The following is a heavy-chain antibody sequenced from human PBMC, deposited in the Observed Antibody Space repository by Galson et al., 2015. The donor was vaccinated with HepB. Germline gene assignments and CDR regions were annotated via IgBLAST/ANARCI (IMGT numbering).Heavy chain of an antibody. CDR2: ISAYNGNT. J-gene: IGHJ5*02. V-gene: IGHV1-18*04. CDR3: ARVEVLTFPVVVPATPFDP. CDR1: GYTFTSYG. Sequence: SVKVSCKASGYTFTSYGISWVRQAPGQGLEWMGWISAYNGNTNYAQKLQGRVTMTTDTSTSTAYMELRSLRSDDTAVYYCARVEVLTFPVVVPATPFDPWGQGTLVTVSS. D-gene: IGHD2-2*01.